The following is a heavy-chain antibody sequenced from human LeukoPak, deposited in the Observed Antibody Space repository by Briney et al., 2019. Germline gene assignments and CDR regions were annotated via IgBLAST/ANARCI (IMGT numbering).Heavy chain of an antibody. V-gene: IGHV1-8*01. Sequence: ASVKVSCKASGYTFTSYDINWVRQATGQGLEWMGWMNPNSGNTGYAQKFQGRVTMTTDTSTSTAYMELRSLRSDDTAVYYCARSYGGPPADYWGQGTLVTVSS. CDR3: ARSYGGPPADY. J-gene: IGHJ4*02. D-gene: IGHD4-23*01. CDR1: GYTFTSYD. CDR2: MNPNSGNT.